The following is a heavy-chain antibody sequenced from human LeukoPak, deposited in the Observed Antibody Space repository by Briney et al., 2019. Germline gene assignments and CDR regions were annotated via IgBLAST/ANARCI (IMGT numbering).Heavy chain of an antibody. J-gene: IGHJ4*02. Sequence: PAEILSLTCTVSGGSISSYYWSWFRQSAGKGLEWIGRIYKWDSTHSNPTLKSRVTVSVDTSKNQFSLKLSSVTAADTAVYYCARNGGSGTYYDGSFDYWGQGTL. V-gene: IGHV4-4*07. CDR2: IYKWDST. D-gene: IGHD1-26*01. CDR1: GGSISSYY. CDR3: ARNGGSGTYYDGSFDY.